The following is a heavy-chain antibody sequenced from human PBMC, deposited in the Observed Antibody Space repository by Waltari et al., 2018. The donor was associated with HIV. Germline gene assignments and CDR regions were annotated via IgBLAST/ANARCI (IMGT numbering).Heavy chain of an antibody. D-gene: IGHD3-22*01. CDR3: ARVTYYYDSSGYYADY. CDR2: ISYDGSNK. V-gene: IGHV3-30-3*01. Sequence: QVQPVVSGGAVRQPGRSLRLYCATSGLAPRTYALHASPQAPGKGLEWVAVISYDGSNKYYADSVKGRFTIARDNSKNTLYLQMNSLRAEDTAVYYCARVTYYYDSSGYYADYWGQGTLVTVSS. J-gene: IGHJ4*02. CDR1: GLAPRTYA.